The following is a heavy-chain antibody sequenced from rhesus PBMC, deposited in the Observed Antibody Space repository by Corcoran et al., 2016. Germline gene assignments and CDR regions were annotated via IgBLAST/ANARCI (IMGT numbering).Heavy chain of an antibody. CDR1: GGSISGYYL. J-gene: IGHJ4*01. CDR3: ARDIAAAGIDY. D-gene: IGHD6-25*01. V-gene: IGHV4S7*01. Sequence: QVQLQESGPGVVKPSETLSLTSAVSGGSISGYYLWSWIRQPPGKGLEWIGYIYGGSGSTSYNPSLKSRVIISIDTSKNQCSLKLSSVTAADTAVYYCARDIAAAGIDYWGQGVLVTVSS. CDR2: IYGGSGST.